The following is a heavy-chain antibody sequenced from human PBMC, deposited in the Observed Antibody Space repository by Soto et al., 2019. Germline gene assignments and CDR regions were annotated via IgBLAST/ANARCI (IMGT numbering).Heavy chain of an antibody. CDR1: GFTFSNAW. Sequence: GGSLRLSCAASGFTFSNAWMNWVRQAPGKGLEWVGRIKSKTDGGTTDYAAPVKGRFTISRDDSKNTLYLQMNSLKTEDTAVYYCTTYSYYDILPAAKKYWGQGTLVTVSS. CDR3: TTYSYYDILPAAKKY. CDR2: IKSKTDGGTT. D-gene: IGHD3-9*01. V-gene: IGHV3-15*07. J-gene: IGHJ4*02.